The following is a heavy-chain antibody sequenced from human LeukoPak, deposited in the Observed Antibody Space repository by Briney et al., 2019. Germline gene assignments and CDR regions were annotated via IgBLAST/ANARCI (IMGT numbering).Heavy chain of an antibody. J-gene: IGHJ6*04. CDR3: ARHADIALYREGMDV. CDR2: VYYRGNT. Sequence: PSETLSLTCTVSGGSISHYFRSWIRQPPGQGLEWVGYVYYRGNTIYSPSLRSRVTISVDSSKNEFSLKMTSVTAADTAVYYCARHADIALYREGMDVWGKGTTVTVSS. D-gene: IGHD2-15*01. V-gene: IGHV4-59*01. CDR1: GGSISHYF.